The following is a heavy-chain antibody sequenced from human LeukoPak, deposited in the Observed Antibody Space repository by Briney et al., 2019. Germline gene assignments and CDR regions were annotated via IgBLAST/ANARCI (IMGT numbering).Heavy chain of an antibody. V-gene: IGHV1-46*01. CDR3: ARLIAARPNTSFDY. D-gene: IGHD6-6*01. J-gene: IGHJ4*02. Sequence: IINPSGGSTSYAQKFQGRVTMTRDTSTSTVYMELSSLRSEDTAVYYCARLIAARPNTSFDYWGQGTLVTVSS. CDR2: INPSGGST.